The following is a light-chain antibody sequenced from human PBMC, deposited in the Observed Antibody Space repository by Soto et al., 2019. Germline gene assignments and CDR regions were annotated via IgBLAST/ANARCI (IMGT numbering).Light chain of an antibody. CDR2: SDN. J-gene: IGLJ2*01. Sequence: QSVPTQPYSVSGTPGQRVTISCSGSSSNIGSHTLNWYQHLPGTAPNLLIYSDNQRPSGVPDRFSGSTSGTSASLAISGLQSEDEADYYCAAWDDSLNAAVFGGGTKVTVL. CDR3: AAWDDSLNAAV. CDR1: SSNIGSHT. V-gene: IGLV1-44*01.